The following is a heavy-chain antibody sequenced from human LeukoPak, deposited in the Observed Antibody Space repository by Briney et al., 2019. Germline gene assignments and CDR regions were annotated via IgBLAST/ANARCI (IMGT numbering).Heavy chain of an antibody. CDR1: GFTFSSYA. CDR3: ASPRRGELLNAWGY. Sequence: PGGSLRLSCAASGFTFSSYAMSWVRQAPGKGLEWVSAISGSGGSTYYADSVKGRFTISRDNSKNTLYLQMNSLRAEDTAVYYCASPRRGELLNAWGYWGQGTLVTVSS. J-gene: IGHJ4*02. CDR2: ISGSGGST. D-gene: IGHD3-10*01. V-gene: IGHV3-23*01.